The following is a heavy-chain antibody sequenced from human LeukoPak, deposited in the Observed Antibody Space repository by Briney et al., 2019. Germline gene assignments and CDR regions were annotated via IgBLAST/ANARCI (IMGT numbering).Heavy chain of an antibody. Sequence: PGGSLRLSCAASGFTFSSYAMSWVRQAPGKGLEWVSAISGSGGSTYYADSVKGRFTISRDNSKNTLYLQMNSLRAEDTAVYYCAKHWSLYSSGWYGWFDPWGQGTLVTVSS. CDR2: ISGSGGST. D-gene: IGHD6-19*01. J-gene: IGHJ5*02. CDR1: GFTFSSYA. CDR3: AKHWSLYSSGWYGWFDP. V-gene: IGHV3-23*01.